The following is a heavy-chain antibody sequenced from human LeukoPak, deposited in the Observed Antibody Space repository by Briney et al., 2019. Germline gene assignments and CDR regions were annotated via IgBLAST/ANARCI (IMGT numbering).Heavy chain of an antibody. CDR2: IYSDGRP. J-gene: IGHJ3*02. CDR1: GFSVSSNY. V-gene: IGHV3-53*01. D-gene: IGHD1-26*01. CDR3: ARDLREHGVFDI. Sequence: GGSLRLSCAASGFSVSSNYMTWVRQAPGKGLEWVSEIYSDGRPYYAAFVKGRFSISRDNSKNTVYLQMNSLRAEDTAVYYCARDLREHGVFDIWGQGTMVTVSS.